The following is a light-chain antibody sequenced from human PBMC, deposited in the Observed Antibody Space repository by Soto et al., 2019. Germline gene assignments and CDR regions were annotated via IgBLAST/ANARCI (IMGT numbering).Light chain of an antibody. Sequence: DIQMTQSPSSLSASVGDRVTISCRASQTINTYVNWYLQKPGKAPKLLIYAASSVHSGVPSRFSGSGSGTYFTLTISSLQPEDFATYYCQQSFSTPRTFGQGTKVEIK. V-gene: IGKV1-39*01. CDR1: QTINTY. J-gene: IGKJ1*01. CDR3: QQSFSTPRT. CDR2: AAS.